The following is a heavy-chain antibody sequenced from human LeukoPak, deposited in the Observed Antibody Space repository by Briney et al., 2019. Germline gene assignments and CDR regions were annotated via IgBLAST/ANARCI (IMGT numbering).Heavy chain of an antibody. CDR3: ARAGGSGSYRVTKLNYYYYMDV. V-gene: IGHV4-59*01. CDR2: IYYSGST. D-gene: IGHD1-26*01. CDR1: GGSISSYY. Sequence: PSETLSLTCTVSGGSISSYYWSWIRQPPGKGLEWIGYIYYSGSTNYNPSLKSRVTISVDTSKNQFSLKLSSVTAADTAVYYCARAGGSGSYRVTKLNYYYYMDVWGKGTTVTVSS. J-gene: IGHJ6*03.